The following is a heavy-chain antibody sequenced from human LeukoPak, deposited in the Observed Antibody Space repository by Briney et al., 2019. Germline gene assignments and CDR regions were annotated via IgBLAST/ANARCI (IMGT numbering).Heavy chain of an antibody. V-gene: IGHV4-4*02. CDR3: ATGTYYDSSGLHFDY. CDR1: GGSIRSSNW. J-gene: IGHJ4*02. Sequence: SGTLSLTCAVSGGSIRSSNWWSWVRQPPGKGLEWSGEIYHTGNTNYNPSHKSLAIISVDKSKNQFSLKLSSVTAADTAVYYCATGTYYDSSGLHFDYWGQGTLVTVSS. D-gene: IGHD3-22*01. CDR2: IYHTGNT.